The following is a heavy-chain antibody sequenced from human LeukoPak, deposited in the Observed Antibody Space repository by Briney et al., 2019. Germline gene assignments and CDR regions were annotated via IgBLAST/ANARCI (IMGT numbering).Heavy chain of an antibody. CDR2: IYTSGST. Sequence: SETLPLTCSVSGGSLSNYYWSWIRQPAGKGLEWIGRIYTSGSTTYNPSLKGRVTISVDTSKNQFSLNLTSVTAADTAVYFCAREGHYYANAPDYWGQGTLVTVSS. V-gene: IGHV4-4*07. J-gene: IGHJ4*02. CDR3: AREGHYYANAPDY. CDR1: GGSLSNYY. D-gene: IGHD3-10*01.